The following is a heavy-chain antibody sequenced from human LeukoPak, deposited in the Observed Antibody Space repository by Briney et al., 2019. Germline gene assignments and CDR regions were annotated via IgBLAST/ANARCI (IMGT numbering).Heavy chain of an antibody. CDR1: GFTFSSSW. D-gene: IGHD4-11*01. Sequence: GGSLRLSCAASGFTFSSSWMSWVRQAPGKGLEWVANIKQDGSEKYYVESVKGRFTISRDNAKNSLYLQMNSLRADDTAVYYCARDHRYSTYYYGMDVWGQGTTVSVSS. V-gene: IGHV3-7*01. CDR3: ARDHRYSTYYYGMDV. CDR2: IKQDGSEK. J-gene: IGHJ6*02.